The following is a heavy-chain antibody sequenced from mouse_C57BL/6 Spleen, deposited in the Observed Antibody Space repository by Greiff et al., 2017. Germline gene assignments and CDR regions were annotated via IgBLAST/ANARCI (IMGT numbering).Heavy chain of an antibody. CDR1: GFSLTSYG. Sequence: VKLVESGPGLVQPSQSLSITCTVSGFSLTSYGVHWVRQPPGKGLEWLGVIWSGGSTDYNAAFISRLSISKDNSKSQVFFKMNSLQADDTAIYYCAKKKDYYSNRYAMDYWGQGTSVTVSS. J-gene: IGHJ4*01. V-gene: IGHV2-4*01. CDR3: AKKKDYYSNRYAMDY. D-gene: IGHD2-5*01. CDR2: IWSGGST.